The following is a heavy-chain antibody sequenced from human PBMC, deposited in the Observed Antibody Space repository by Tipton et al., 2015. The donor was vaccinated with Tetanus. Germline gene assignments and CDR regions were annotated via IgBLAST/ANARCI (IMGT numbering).Heavy chain of an antibody. CDR1: GDSVSTGNFY. V-gene: IGHV4-30-4*01. Sequence: TLSLTCTVSGDSVSTGNFYWSWIRQPPGKGLEWIAFIHHSGLAFSKPSLKSRVSISIDTSQNQFSLRLTSVMAADTAVYFCARNVYTVTNDAFDIWGHGTLVNVSS. J-gene: IGHJ3*02. CDR2: IHHSGLA. D-gene: IGHD4-11*01. CDR3: ARNVYTVTNDAFDI.